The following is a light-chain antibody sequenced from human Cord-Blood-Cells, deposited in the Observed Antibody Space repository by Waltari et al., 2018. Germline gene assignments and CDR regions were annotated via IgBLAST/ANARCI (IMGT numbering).Light chain of an antibody. V-gene: IGLV3-21*04. CDR2: YDS. CDR3: RVWDSSSDHVV. Sequence: SYVLTQPPSVSVDPGKTARITCGGNNIGSKSVHWYQQKPGQAPVLVIYYDSDRPSGIPERFSGSNSGNTATLTISRVEAGDEADYYCRVWDSSSDHVVFGGGTKLTVL. CDR1: NIGSKS. J-gene: IGLJ2*01.